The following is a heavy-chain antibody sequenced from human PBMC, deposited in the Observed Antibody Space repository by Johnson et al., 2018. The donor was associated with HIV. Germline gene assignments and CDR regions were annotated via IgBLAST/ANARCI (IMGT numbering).Heavy chain of an antibody. Sequence: VQLVESGGGLVQPGGSLRLSCAASGFTVSSYYMSWVRQAPGKGLEWVSVLFSGGTTYYADSVKGRFTISRDNSKNTLYLQMNSLRAEETAVYYCAREGESQQLPLGDAFDIWGQGTIVIVSS. CDR2: LFSGGTT. J-gene: IGHJ3*02. CDR1: GFTVSSYY. V-gene: IGHV3-66*01. CDR3: AREGESQQLPLGDAFDI. D-gene: IGHD6-13*01.